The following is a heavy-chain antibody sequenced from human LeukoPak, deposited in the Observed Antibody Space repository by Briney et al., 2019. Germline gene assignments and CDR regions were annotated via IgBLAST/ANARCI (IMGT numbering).Heavy chain of an antibody. V-gene: IGHV4-34*01. CDR1: GFTFSSYA. CDR2: INPSGST. CDR3: ARPIVEWELLGRAFVI. Sequence: GSLRLSCAASGFTFSSYAMSWVRQAPGKGLEWIGEINPSGSTNYNPSLESRVTISVDTSKNQFFLKLSSVTAADTAVYYCARPIVEWELLGRAFVIWGQGTMVTVSS. D-gene: IGHD1-26*01. J-gene: IGHJ3*02.